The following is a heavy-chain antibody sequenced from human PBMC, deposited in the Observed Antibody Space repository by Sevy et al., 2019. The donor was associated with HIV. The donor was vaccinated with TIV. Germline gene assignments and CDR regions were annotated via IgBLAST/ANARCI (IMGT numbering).Heavy chain of an antibody. Sequence: ASVKVSCKASGYTFTSYGISWVRQAPGQGLEWMGWISAYNGNTNYAQKLQGRVTMTTDTSTSTAYMELRSLRSDDTAVYYCARSGNIVVVPAAPLDYYYMDVWGKETTVTVSS. D-gene: IGHD2-2*01. CDR1: GYTFTSYG. J-gene: IGHJ6*03. CDR2: ISAYNGNT. V-gene: IGHV1-18*04. CDR3: ARSGNIVVVPAAPLDYYYMDV.